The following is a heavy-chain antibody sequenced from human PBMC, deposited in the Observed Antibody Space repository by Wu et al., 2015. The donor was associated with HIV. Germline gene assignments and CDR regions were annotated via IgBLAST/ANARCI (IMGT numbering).Heavy chain of an antibody. CDR2: INPNSGGS. J-gene: IGHJ1*01. D-gene: IGHD1-26*01. Sequence: QVQLVQSGADMKKPGASVRVSCKASGYTFTNYYIHWVRQAPGQGLEWMGWINPNSGGSKSPQKFQGRVTMTRDTSVSTVYLELTRLKFDDTAIYYCTKDYGIVGSTLPEYFQHWGQGTLVTVSS. CDR3: TKDYGIVGSTLPEYFQH. CDR1: GYTFTNYY. V-gene: IGHV1-2*02.